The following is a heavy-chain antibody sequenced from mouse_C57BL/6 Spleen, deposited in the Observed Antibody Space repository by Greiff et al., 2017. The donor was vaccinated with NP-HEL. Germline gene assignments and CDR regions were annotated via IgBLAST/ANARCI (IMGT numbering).Heavy chain of an antibody. CDR3: TRSRFITGMDY. V-gene: IGHV1-15*01. J-gene: IGHJ4*01. CDR1: GYTFTDYE. Sequence: QVQLKQSGAELVRPGASVTLSCKASGYTFTDYEMHWVKQTPVHGLEWIGAIDPETGGTAYNQKFKGKAILTADKSSSTAYMELRSLTSEDSAVYYCTRSRFITGMDYWGQGTSVTVSS. CDR2: IDPETGGT. D-gene: IGHD1-1*01.